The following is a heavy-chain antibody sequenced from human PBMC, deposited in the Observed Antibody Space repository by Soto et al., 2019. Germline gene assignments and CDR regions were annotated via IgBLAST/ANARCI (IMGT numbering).Heavy chain of an antibody. Sequence: GESLKISCKGSGYSFTSYWIGWVRQMPGKGLEWMGIIYPGDSDTRYSPSFQGQVTISADKSISTAYLQWSSLKASDTAMYYCAIHILPRIAVAGFRYGMDVWGQGTTVTVSS. J-gene: IGHJ6*02. CDR1: GYSFTSYW. D-gene: IGHD6-19*01. CDR2: IYPGDSDT. CDR3: AIHILPRIAVAGFRYGMDV. V-gene: IGHV5-51*01.